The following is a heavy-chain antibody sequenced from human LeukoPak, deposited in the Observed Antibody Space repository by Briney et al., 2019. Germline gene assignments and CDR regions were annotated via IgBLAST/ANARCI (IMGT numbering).Heavy chain of an antibody. CDR3: ARAYCSGGTCYFHY. J-gene: IGHJ4*02. V-gene: IGHV3-11*01. CDR2: ISSSGSTI. D-gene: IGHD2-15*01. CDR1: GFTFSDYY. Sequence: GRSLRLSCAASGFTFSDYYMSWIRQAPGKGLEWVSYISSSGSTIYYADSVKGQFTISRDNAKNSLYLQMNSLRAEDTAVYYCARAYCSGGTCYFHYWGQGTLVTVSS.